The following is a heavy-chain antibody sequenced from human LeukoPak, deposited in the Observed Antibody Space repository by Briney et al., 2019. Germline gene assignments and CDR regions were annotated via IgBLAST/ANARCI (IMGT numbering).Heavy chain of an antibody. CDR3: ATDRLRYFDWSFDY. V-gene: IGHV1-24*01. J-gene: IGHJ4*02. D-gene: IGHD3-9*01. CDR2: FDPEDGET. CDR1: GYTLTELS. Sequence: ASVTVSCKVSGYTLTELSMHWVRQAPGKGLEWMGGFDPEDGETIYAQKFQGRVTMTEDTSTDTAYMELSSLRSEDTAVYYCATDRLRYFDWSFDYWGQGTLVTVSS.